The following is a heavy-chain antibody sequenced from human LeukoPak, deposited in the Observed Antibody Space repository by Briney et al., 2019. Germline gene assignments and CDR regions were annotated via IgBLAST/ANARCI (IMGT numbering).Heavy chain of an antibody. CDR3: AIWPRGRYYYGMDV. V-gene: IGHV4-34*01. CDR1: GGSFSGYY. CDR2: INHSGST. J-gene: IGHJ6*02. D-gene: IGHD1-1*01. Sequence: SETLSLTCAVYGGSFSGYYWSWIRQPPGKGLEWIGEINHSGSTNYNPSLKSRVTISVDTSKNQFSLKLSSVTAADTAVYYCAIWPRGRYYYGMDVWGQGTTVTVSS.